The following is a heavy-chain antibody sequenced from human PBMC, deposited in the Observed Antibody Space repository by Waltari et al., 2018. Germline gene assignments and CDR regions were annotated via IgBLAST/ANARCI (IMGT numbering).Heavy chain of an antibody. V-gene: IGHV3-30*02. CDR2: MWFDGSDK. Sequence: QVNLVESGGGVVQPGGSLRLSCATSGFTFSNFGMHWVRQAPGKGLGWVALMWFDGSDKVYADAGRGRFTISRDNSARTLYLDMDSLRLDDTAMYYCAKDAFGNTYLDFWGQGTLVTVSS. D-gene: IGHD2-2*02. CDR1: GFTFSNFG. J-gene: IGHJ4*02. CDR3: AKDAFGNTYLDF.